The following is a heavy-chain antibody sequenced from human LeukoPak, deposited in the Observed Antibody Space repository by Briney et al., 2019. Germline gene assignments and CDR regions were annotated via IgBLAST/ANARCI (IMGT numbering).Heavy chain of an antibody. V-gene: IGHV1-69*04. CDR1: GGAFSSYA. D-gene: IGHD5-24*01. J-gene: IGHJ6*02. CDR2: IIPILGIA. Sequence: VKVCCKASGGAFSSYAISWVRQAPGQGLEWMGRIIPILGIANYAQKFQGRVTITADKSTSTAYMELSSLRSEDTAVYYCARGRDNYGMDVWGQRTTVADSS. CDR3: ARGRDNYGMDV.